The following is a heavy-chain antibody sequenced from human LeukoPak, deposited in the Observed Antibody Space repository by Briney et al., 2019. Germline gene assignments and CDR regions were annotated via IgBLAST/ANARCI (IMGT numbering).Heavy chain of an antibody. D-gene: IGHD2-15*01. CDR2: ISSDGSNE. Sequence: GGSLRLSCAASGFTFSSYGMHWVRQAPGKGLEWVAVISSDGSNEYYADSVKGRFTISRDNSKHTLCLQMNSLRAEETAVYYCAKDRGYCSGGSCYYFDYWGQGTLVTVSS. CDR1: GFTFSSYG. CDR3: AKDRGYCSGGSCYYFDY. J-gene: IGHJ4*02. V-gene: IGHV3-30*18.